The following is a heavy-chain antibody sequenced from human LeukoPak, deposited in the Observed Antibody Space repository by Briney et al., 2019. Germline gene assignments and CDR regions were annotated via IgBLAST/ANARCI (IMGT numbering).Heavy chain of an antibody. D-gene: IGHD4-11*01. V-gene: IGHV3-66*01. CDR2: IYSGGST. Sequence: GGSLRLSCAASGFTVSSNYMSWVRQAPGKGLEWVSVIYSGGSTYYADSVKGRFTISRDNSKTTLYLQMNSLRAEDTAVYYCAREEYGNRQYGMDVWGQGPTVTVSS. CDR3: AREEYGNRQYGMDV. CDR1: GFTVSSNY. J-gene: IGHJ6*02.